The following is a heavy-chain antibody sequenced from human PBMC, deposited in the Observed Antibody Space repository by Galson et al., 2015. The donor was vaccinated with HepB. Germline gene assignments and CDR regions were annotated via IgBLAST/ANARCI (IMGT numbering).Heavy chain of an antibody. D-gene: IGHD1-1*01. V-gene: IGHV5-51*01. CDR2: IYPGDSDT. CDR1: GYSFPSYW. CDR3: ARHSGFVGWNYYYYYYMDV. J-gene: IGHJ6*03. Sequence: QSGAEVTKPGESLKISCKGSGYSFPSYWIGWVRQMPGKGLEWMGIIYPGDSDTRYSPSFQGQVTISADKSISTAYLQWSSLKASDTAMYYCARHSGFVGWNYYYYYYMDVWGKGTTVTVSS.